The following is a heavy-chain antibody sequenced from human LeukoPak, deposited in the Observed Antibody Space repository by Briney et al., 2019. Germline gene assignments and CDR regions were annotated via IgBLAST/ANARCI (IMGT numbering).Heavy chain of an antibody. V-gene: IGHV1-46*01. D-gene: IGHD2-2*01. CDR2: IHSGGGST. CDR3: ARVGAYCTSTSCFDY. Sequence: ASVKVSCKASGYTFTNYYMHWVRQAPGQGLEWMGIIHSGGGSTTYAQKFQGRVTMTRDTSTSTVYMELSSLRSDDTAVYYCARVGAYCTSTSCFDYWGLGTLVTVSS. J-gene: IGHJ4*02. CDR1: GYTFTNYY.